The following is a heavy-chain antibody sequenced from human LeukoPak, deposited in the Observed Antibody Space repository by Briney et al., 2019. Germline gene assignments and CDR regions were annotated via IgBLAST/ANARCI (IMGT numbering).Heavy chain of an antibody. CDR1: GYTFSDYY. V-gene: IGHV3-11*01. CDR2: ISSSGSTI. J-gene: IGHJ4*02. D-gene: IGHD1-26*01. Sequence: GGSLRLSCAASGYTFSDYYMSWIRQAPGKGLEWVSYISSSGSTIYYADSVKGRFTISRDSAKNSLYLQMNSLRAEDTAVYYCARDLGGSYYTFDYWGQGTLVTVSS. CDR3: ARDLGGSYYTFDY.